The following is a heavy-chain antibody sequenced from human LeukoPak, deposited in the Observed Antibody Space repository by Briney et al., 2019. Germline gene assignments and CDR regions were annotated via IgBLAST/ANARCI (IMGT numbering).Heavy chain of an antibody. D-gene: IGHD3-3*01. Sequence: SETLSLTCTVSGGSISSSSYYRGWIRQPPGKGLEWIGSIYYSGSTYYNPSLKSRVTISVDTSKNQFSLKLSSVTAADTAVYYCARLLGVGILSFDYWGQGTLVTVSS. CDR2: IYYSGST. CDR1: GGSISSSSYY. CDR3: ARLLGVGILSFDY. J-gene: IGHJ4*02. V-gene: IGHV4-39*01.